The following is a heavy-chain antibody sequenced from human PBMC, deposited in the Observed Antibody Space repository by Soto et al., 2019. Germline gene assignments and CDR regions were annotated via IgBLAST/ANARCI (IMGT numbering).Heavy chain of an antibody. D-gene: IGHD4-17*01. CDR2: IYYSGST. CDR3: ASHTVTAQPFDP. Sequence: QVQLQESGPGLVKPSQTLSLTCTVSGGSISSGDYYWSWIRQPPGKGLEWIGYIYYSGSTYYNPFLKSRVTISVDPSKNQFSLKLSSVTAAGMAVYYCASHTVTAQPFDPWGQGTLVIVSS. V-gene: IGHV4-30-4*01. CDR1: GGSISSGDYY. J-gene: IGHJ5*02.